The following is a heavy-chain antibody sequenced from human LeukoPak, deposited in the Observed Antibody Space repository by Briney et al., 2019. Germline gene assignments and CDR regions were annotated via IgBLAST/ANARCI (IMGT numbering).Heavy chain of an antibody. D-gene: IGHD6-19*01. J-gene: IGHJ4*02. V-gene: IGHV3-7*01. CDR1: GFTFSSHW. CDR3: ARVRWSSGWYFDY. Sequence: GGSLRLSCAASGFTFSSHWMSWVRQAPGRGLEWVANINQDGSEKYYVDSVKGRFTISRDNAKNSLYLQMNSLRAEDTAVYYCARVRWSSGWYFDYWGQGTLVTVSS. CDR2: INQDGSEK.